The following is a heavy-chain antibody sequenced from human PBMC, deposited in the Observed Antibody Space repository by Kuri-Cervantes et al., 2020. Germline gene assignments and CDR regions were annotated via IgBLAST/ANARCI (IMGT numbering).Heavy chain of an antibody. CDR3: AKEGSGWLDFDY. J-gene: IGHJ4*02. V-gene: IGHV3-43D*04. Sequence: GESLKISCAASGFTFDDYAMHWVRHAPGQGLEWVSSTNWDGTRSAYADSVKGRFTISRDNSKNSLYLQMNSLRAEDTALYYCAKEGSGWLDFDYWGQGTLVTVSS. CDR1: GFTFDDYA. D-gene: IGHD6-19*01. CDR2: TNWDGTRS.